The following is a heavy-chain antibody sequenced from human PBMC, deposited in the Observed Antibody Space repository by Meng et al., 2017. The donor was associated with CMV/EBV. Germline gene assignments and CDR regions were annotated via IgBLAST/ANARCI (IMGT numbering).Heavy chain of an antibody. J-gene: IGHJ2*01. D-gene: IGHD3-10*01. V-gene: IGHV3-21*04. CDR3: AKDSHYYSLGWYFDL. Sequence: GESLKISCAASGFTFSSYSMNWVRQAPGKGLEWVSSISSSSSSYIYYADSVKGRFTISRDNAKNSLYLQMNSLRAEDTALYYCAKDSHYYSLGWYFDLWGRGTLVTVSS. CDR1: GFTFSSYS. CDR2: ISSSSSSYI.